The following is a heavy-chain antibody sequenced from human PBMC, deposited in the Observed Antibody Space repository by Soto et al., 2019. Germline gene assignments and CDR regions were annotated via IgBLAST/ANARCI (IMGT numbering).Heavy chain of an antibody. CDR1: GVSITRSSYS. CDR2: AHHHSGNS. Sequence: QLQESGPGLRKSSETLSLTCTVSGVSITRSSYSWGWFRQSPGKGLEWIGNAHHHSGNSYYNPSLTSVFTISMDTSTNEFFLNVKSVTASVTATYYCVRLRGSGYPAYFDSWGQGTLVTVSS. D-gene: IGHD3-3*01. J-gene: IGHJ4*02. V-gene: IGHV4-39*01. CDR3: VRLRGSGYPAYFDS.